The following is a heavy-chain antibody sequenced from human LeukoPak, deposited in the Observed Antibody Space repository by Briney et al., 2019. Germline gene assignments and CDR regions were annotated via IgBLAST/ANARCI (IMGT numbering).Heavy chain of an antibody. CDR3: ARTRGYCSSTSCRNFDY. CDR1: GGSFSGYY. J-gene: IGHJ4*01. CDR2: INHSGST. Sequence: SETLSLTCAVYGGSFSGYYWSWIRQPPGKGLEWIGEINHSGSTNYNPSLKSRVTISVDTSKNQFSLKLSSVTAADTAVYYCARTRGYCSSTSCRNFDYWGQEPWSPSPQ. D-gene: IGHD2-2*01. V-gene: IGHV4-34*01.